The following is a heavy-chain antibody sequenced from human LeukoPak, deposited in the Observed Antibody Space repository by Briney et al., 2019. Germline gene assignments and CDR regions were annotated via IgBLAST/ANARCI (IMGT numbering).Heavy chain of an antibody. Sequence: GESLKISCQGSGYSFTNYWIAWVRQMPGKGLEWMGIIYPGDSDTRVSPSFRGRVTMSVDKSVSTAYLQLNNLKASDTAMYYCARARQSGSYAGFAHWGPGTLVTVSS. CDR1: GYSFTNYW. D-gene: IGHD3-16*01. CDR2: IYPGDSDT. CDR3: ARARQSGSYAGFAH. V-gene: IGHV5-51*01. J-gene: IGHJ4*02.